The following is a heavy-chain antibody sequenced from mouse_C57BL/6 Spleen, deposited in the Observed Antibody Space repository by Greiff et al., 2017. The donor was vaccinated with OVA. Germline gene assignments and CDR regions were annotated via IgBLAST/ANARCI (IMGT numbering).Heavy chain of an antibody. Sequence: VKLQQPGAELVKPGASVKLSCKASGYTFTSYWMHWVKQRPGQGLEWIGMIHPNSGSTNYNEKFKSKATLTVDKSSSTAYMQLSSLTSEDSAVYYCATYYGSSYYAMDYWGQGTSVTVSS. CDR2: IHPNSGST. D-gene: IGHD1-1*01. J-gene: IGHJ4*01. V-gene: IGHV1-64*01. CDR3: ATYYGSSYYAMDY. CDR1: GYTFTSYW.